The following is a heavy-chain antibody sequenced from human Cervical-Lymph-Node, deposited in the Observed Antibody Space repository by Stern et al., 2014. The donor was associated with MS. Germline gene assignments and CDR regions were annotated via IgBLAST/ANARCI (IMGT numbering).Heavy chain of an antibody. V-gene: IGHV4-34*01. CDR2: INHNGDT. J-gene: IGHJ4*02. D-gene: IGHD6-13*01. CDR1: GGSFSDYY. Sequence: QVQLQQWGAGLLKPSETLSLICGVSGGSFSDYYWSWIRQAPGKGLEWIGEINHNGDTNYKPALKSRDYLSVATSKNHFSLKLRSVAAADTSLYYCARCPQHSSWYFPFDYWGQGTLVTVSS. CDR3: ARCPQHSSWYFPFDY.